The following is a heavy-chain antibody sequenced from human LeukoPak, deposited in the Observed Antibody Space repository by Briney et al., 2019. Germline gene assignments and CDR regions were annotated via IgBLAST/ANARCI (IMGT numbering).Heavy chain of an antibody. D-gene: IGHD2-15*01. CDR1: GGSFSGYY. J-gene: IGHJ4*02. CDR2: INHSGST. Sequence: PSETLSLTCAVYGGSFSGYYWSWIRQPPGKGLEWIGEINHSGSTNYNPSLKSRVTISVDTSKNQFSLKLSSVTAADTAVYYCARHSPIVVVVAGSFDYWGQGTLVTVSS. CDR3: ARHSPIVVVVAGSFDY. V-gene: IGHV4-34*01.